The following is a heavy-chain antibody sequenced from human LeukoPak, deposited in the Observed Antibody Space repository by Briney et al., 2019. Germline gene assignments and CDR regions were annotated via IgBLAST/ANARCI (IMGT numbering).Heavy chain of an antibody. CDR3: ARAAYDGSGYLTL. D-gene: IGHD3-22*01. CDR1: GFIFTNYF. Sequence: GGSLRLSCAASGFIFTNYFMSWVRQAPGKGLEWVASIKHDGSEKYYVDSVRGRFTISRDNSKNTLFLQMNSLRAEDTAVYYCARAAYDGSGYLTLWGQGTLVTVSS. V-gene: IGHV3-7*01. J-gene: IGHJ4*02. CDR2: IKHDGSEK.